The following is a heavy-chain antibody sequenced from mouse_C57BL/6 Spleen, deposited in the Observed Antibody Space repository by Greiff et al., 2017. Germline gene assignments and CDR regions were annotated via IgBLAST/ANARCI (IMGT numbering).Heavy chain of an antibody. CDR3: SDSSGYVYYAMDY. J-gene: IGHJ4*01. Sequence: QVQLKQSGPELVKPGASVKISCKASGYAFSSSWMNWVKQRPGKGLEWIGRIYPGDGDTNYNGKFKGKATLTADKSSSTAYMQLSSLTSEDSAVYFCSDSSGYVYYAMDYWGQGTSVTVSS. D-gene: IGHD3-2*02. CDR1: GYAFSSSW. CDR2: IYPGDGDT. V-gene: IGHV1-82*01.